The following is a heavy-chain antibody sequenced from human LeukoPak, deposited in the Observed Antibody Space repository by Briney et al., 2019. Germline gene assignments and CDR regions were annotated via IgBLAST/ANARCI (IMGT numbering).Heavy chain of an antibody. J-gene: IGHJ2*01. V-gene: IGHV3-74*01. CDR1: GFTFSSYW. D-gene: IGHD1-26*01. CDR2: INSDGSST. CDR3: AKVIVGATPGVWYFDL. Sequence: PGGSLRLSCAASGFTFSSYWMHWVRQAPGKGLVWVSRINSDGSSTSYADSVEGRFTISRDNAKNTLYLQMNSLRAEDTAVYYCAKVIVGATPGVWYFDLWGRGTLVTVSS.